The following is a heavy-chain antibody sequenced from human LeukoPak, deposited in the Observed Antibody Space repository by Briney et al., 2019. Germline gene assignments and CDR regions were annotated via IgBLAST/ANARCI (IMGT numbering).Heavy chain of an antibody. D-gene: IGHD4-17*01. V-gene: IGHV3-30*02. Sequence: GGSLRLSCAASGFTFSSYGMHWVRQAPGKGLEWVAFIRYDGSNKYYADSVKGRFTISRDNSKNTLYLQMNSRRAEDTAVYYCAKFLGDYPHRGAFDIWGQGTLVTVSS. CDR3: AKFLGDYPHRGAFDI. CDR1: GFTFSSYG. CDR2: IRYDGSNK. J-gene: IGHJ3*02.